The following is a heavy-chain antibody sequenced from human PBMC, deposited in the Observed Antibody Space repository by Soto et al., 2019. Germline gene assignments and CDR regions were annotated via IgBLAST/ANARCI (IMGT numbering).Heavy chain of an antibody. J-gene: IGHJ6*02. CDR2: ISGSGGKA. D-gene: IGHD4-17*01. Sequence: GGSLRLSCAASGFSFSTYPMVWVRQAPGKRLEAVSSISGSGGKAYYKDSVKGRFTISRDNSKNTVDLQMNSLRPEDTAVYYCAKILSPVTTYYYGMDVWGQGTTVTVS. CDR3: AKILSPVTTYYYGMDV. V-gene: IGHV3-23*01. CDR1: GFSFSTYP.